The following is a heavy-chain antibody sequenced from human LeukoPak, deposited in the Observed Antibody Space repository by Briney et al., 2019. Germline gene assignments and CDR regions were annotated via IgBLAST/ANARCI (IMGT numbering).Heavy chain of an antibody. CDR2: XXXNRGT. J-gene: IGHJ6*04. Sequence: GLEWIXXXXXNRGTYYNPSLKSRVTISMDTSKNQISLRLTSVTAADTAVYYCASYYASGVSAYNYYGMDVWGKGTTVTVSS. V-gene: IGHV4-38-2*01. CDR3: ASYYASGVSAYNYYGMDV. D-gene: IGHD3-10*01.